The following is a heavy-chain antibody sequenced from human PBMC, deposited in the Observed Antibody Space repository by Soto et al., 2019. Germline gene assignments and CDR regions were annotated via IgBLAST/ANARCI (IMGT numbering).Heavy chain of an antibody. J-gene: IGHJ5*02. D-gene: IGHD3-10*01. CDR1: GGSVSSGSYY. CDR2: VHYSGRT. V-gene: IGHV4-61*01. CDR3: ARDRGPGSKNSCFEP. Sequence: PSETLSRTCTVSGGSVSSGSYYWTWIRQSPGKGLEWIGYVHYSGRTNYNPSLKSRVTVSLDTSKNQFSLKLRSVTAADTAVYYCARDRGPGSKNSCFEPWGQGALVTVSS.